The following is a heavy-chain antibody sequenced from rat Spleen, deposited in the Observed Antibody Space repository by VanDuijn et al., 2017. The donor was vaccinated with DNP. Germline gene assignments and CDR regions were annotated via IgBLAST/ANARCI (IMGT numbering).Heavy chain of an antibody. CDR2: ITNSGGST. CDR1: GFTFSNYG. J-gene: IGHJ2*01. V-gene: IGHV5S13*01. Sequence: EVQLVESGGGLVQPGRSLKLSCAASGFTFSNYGMAWVRQAPTKGLEWVASITNSGGSTYYRDSVKGRFTISSDNAKNTLYLQMNSLRSEDTATYYCASWSPIAPISTSNYWGQGVMVTVSS. CDR3: ASWSPIAPISTSNY. D-gene: IGHD1-2*01.